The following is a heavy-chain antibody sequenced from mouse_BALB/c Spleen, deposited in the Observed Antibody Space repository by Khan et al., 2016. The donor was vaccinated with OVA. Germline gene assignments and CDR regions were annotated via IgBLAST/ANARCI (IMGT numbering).Heavy chain of an antibody. V-gene: IGHV3-8*02. J-gene: IGHJ3*01. CDR3: ARSTYRFAFVY. D-gene: IGHD2-14*01. CDR2: IIYTGST. Sequence: MQLEESGPSLVKPSQTLSLTCSVTGDSITSGYWNWIRKFPGNKLEYMGHIIYTGSTYYNPSLKSRISITRHTSENQYYLQLNSVTDEDTATYYCARSTYRFAFVYWGQGTLVTVS. CDR1: GDSITSGY.